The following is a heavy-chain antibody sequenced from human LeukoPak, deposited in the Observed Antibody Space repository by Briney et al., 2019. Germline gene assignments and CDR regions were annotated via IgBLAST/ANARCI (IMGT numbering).Heavy chain of an antibody. D-gene: IGHD3-9*01. V-gene: IGHV3-20*01. CDR2: INWNGGST. CDR3: ARDAYDILTGSQGWFDP. Sequence: PGGSLRLSCAAPGFTFDDYGMSWVRQAPGKGLEWVSGINWNGGSTGYADSVKGRFTISRDNAKNSLYLQMNSLRAEDTALYHWARDAYDILTGSQGWFDPWGQGTLVTVSS. CDR1: GFTFDDYG. J-gene: IGHJ5*02.